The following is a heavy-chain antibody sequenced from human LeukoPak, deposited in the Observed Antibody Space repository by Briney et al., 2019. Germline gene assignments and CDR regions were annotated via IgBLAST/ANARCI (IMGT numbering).Heavy chain of an antibody. V-gene: IGHV1-2*02. Sequence: ASVKVSCKASGYTFTGYYMHWVRQAPGQGLEWMGWINPNSGGTNYAQKFQGRVTMTRDTSISTAYMGLSRLRSDDTAVYYCARDQRTYDAFDIWGQGTMVSVSS. J-gene: IGHJ3*02. CDR2: INPNSGGT. CDR1: GYTFTGYY. CDR3: ARDQRTYDAFDI.